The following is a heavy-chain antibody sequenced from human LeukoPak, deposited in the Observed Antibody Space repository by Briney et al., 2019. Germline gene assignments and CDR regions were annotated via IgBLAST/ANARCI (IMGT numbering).Heavy chain of an antibody. J-gene: IGHJ3*02. V-gene: IGHV3-23*01. CDR1: GFTFSSSA. Sequence: GGSLRLSCAASGFTFSSSAMSWVRQAPGKGLEWVSAISGSGGNTYSADSVKGRFTISRDNPKNTLYLEMNSLRAEGTAVYYCALGRMAWGAFDIWGQGTMVTVSS. D-gene: IGHD5-24*01. CDR3: ALGRMAWGAFDI. CDR2: ISGSGGNT.